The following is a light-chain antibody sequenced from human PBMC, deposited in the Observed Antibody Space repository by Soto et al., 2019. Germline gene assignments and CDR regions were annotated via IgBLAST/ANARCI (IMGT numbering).Light chain of an antibody. CDR3: TSFSSSTSLYV. V-gene: IGLV2-14*01. CDR1: SSDVGRYNY. CDR2: QVT. Sequence: QSVLTQPASVSGSPGQTITISCTGTSSDVGRYNYISWYQQLPGKAPKLMIYQVTIRPSGISNRFSGSKSGNTASLTISGLQAEDEADYYCTSFSSSTSLYVFGTGTKVTVL. J-gene: IGLJ1*01.